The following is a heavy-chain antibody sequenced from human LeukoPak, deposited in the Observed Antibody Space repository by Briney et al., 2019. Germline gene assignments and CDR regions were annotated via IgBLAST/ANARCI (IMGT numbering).Heavy chain of an antibody. CDR1: AFSFSTSW. CDR3: CADTVRPLAHIDK. J-gene: IGHJ4*02. Sequence: GGSLRLSCVASAFSFSTSWMSWVRQAPGKGLEWVGRIKSKADGETTDYVAPVNGRFIISRDDSTSTLYLHMMSLKTEDTAVYFCCADTVRPLAHIDKWGQGTLVSVSS. V-gene: IGHV3-15*01. D-gene: IGHD4-11*01. CDR2: IKSKADGETT.